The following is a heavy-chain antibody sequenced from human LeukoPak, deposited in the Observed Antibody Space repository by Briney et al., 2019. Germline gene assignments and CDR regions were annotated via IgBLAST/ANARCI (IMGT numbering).Heavy chain of an antibody. Sequence: SETLSLTCSVSGGSISDTRDYWGWIRQPPGKRLEWIGSIYYSGSTHYNPSLRSRVSMSIDTSKRQFSLKLASVTAADTGLYYCARNHSGATGTPGGWFGSWGQGTLVIVSS. CDR1: GGSISDTRDY. CDR3: ARNHSGATGTPGGWFGS. D-gene: IGHD3-16*01. CDR2: IYYSGST. J-gene: IGHJ5*01. V-gene: IGHV4-39*01.